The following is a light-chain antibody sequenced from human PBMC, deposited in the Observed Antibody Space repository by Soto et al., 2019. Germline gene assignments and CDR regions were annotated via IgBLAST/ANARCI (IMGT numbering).Light chain of an antibody. Sequence: EIVLAQSPGTLSLSPGERATLSCRASQSVNSSYLAWYQQKTGQAPRLLIYGGSSRATGIPDRFSGSGSGTDFTLTISRLEPEDCAVFYCQQYDTSPWTFGQGTKVEIK. J-gene: IGKJ1*01. CDR3: QQYDTSPWT. CDR2: GGS. V-gene: IGKV3-20*01. CDR1: QSVNSSY.